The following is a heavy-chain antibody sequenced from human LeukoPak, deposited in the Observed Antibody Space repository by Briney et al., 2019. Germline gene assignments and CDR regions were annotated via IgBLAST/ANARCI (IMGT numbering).Heavy chain of an antibody. J-gene: IGHJ4*02. Sequence: SETLSLTCTVSGGSISSSSYYWGWIRQPPGKGLEWIGSIYYSGSTYYNPSLKSRVTISVDTSKNQFSLKLSSVTAADTAVYYCARHRHSQTGGRHLDYWGQGTLVTVSS. V-gene: IGHV4-39*01. D-gene: IGHD2-21*01. CDR3: ARHRHSQTGGRHLDY. CDR2: IYYSGST. CDR1: GGSISSSSYY.